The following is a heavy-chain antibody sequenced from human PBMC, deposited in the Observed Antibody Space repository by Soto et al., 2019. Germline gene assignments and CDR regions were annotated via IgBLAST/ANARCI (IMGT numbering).Heavy chain of an antibody. D-gene: IGHD3-22*01. Sequence: ASVKVSCKASGYTFTSYYMHWLRQAPGQGLEWMGIINPSGGSTSYAQKFQGRVTMTRDTSTSTVYMELSSLRSEDTAVYYCARVGYYYDSSGPLDYWGQGTLVTVSS. J-gene: IGHJ4*02. V-gene: IGHV1-46*01. CDR1: GYTFTSYY. CDR3: ARVGYYYDSSGPLDY. CDR2: INPSGGST.